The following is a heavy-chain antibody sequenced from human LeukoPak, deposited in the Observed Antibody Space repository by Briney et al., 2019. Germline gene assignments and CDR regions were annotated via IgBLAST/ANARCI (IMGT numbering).Heavy chain of an antibody. CDR3: ARMEASDTAMVTG. CDR1: GGSISSYY. J-gene: IGHJ4*02. D-gene: IGHD5-18*01. CDR2: IYYSGST. Sequence: SETLSLTCTVSGGSISSYYWSWIRQPPGKGLEWIGYIYYSGSTNYNPSLKSRVTISVDTSKDQFSLKLSSVTAADTAVYYCARMEASDTAMVTGWGQGTLVTVSS. V-gene: IGHV4-59*08.